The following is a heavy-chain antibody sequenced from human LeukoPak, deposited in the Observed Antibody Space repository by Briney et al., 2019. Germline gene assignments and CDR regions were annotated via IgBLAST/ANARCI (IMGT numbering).Heavy chain of an antibody. V-gene: IGHV3-48*04. CDR1: GFTFSSHS. D-gene: IGHD6-6*01. Sequence: GGSLRLSCAASGFTFSSHSMNWVRQAPGRGLKWLSYINSGSSTIYYADSVKGRFTISRDDAKNSLYLQMNGLRAEDTAVYYCARAPLPAQLFHDYWGQGTLVTVSS. CDR2: INSGSSTI. CDR3: ARAPLPAQLFHDY. J-gene: IGHJ4*02.